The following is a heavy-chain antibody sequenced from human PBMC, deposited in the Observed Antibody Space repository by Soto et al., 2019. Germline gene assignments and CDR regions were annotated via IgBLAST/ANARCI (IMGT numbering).Heavy chain of an antibody. D-gene: IGHD4-17*01. CDR2: TRNKANSYTT. Sequence: GGSLRLSCAASGFTFSDHYMDWVRQAPGKGLEWVGRTRNKANSYTTEYAASVKGRFTISRDDSKNSLYLQMNSLKTEDTAVYYCARHYGDYENNAVDIWGKGTMVTVSS. CDR1: GFTFSDHY. V-gene: IGHV3-72*01. J-gene: IGHJ3*02. CDR3: ARHYGDYENNAVDI.